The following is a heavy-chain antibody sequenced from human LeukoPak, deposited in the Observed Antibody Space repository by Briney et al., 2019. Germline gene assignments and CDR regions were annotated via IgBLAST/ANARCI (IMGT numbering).Heavy chain of an antibody. V-gene: IGHV4-59*12. CDR3: ARGMHYYGSGSYFFDY. CDR2: IYYSGST. D-gene: IGHD3-10*01. Sequence: PSETLSLTCTVSGDSISGFYWSWIRQPPGKGLEWIGYIYYSGSTNYNPSLKSRVTISVDTSKNQFSLKLSSVTAADTAVYYCARGMHYYGSGSYFFDYWGQGTLVTVSS. CDR1: GDSISGFY. J-gene: IGHJ4*02.